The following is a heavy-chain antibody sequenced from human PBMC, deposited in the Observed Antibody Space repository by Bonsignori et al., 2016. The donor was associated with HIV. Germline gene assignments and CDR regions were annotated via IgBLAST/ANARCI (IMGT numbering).Heavy chain of an antibody. CDR2: ISTYNGNT. Sequence: VRQAPGKGLEWMGWISTYNGNTKYAQSLQGRVTLTTDTSTRTAYMQLRSLTSDDTAVYYCARDSFIGVLGNDYWGQGTLVTVSS. CDR3: ARDSFIGVLGNDY. V-gene: IGHV1-18*01. D-gene: IGHD3-16*02. J-gene: IGHJ4*02.